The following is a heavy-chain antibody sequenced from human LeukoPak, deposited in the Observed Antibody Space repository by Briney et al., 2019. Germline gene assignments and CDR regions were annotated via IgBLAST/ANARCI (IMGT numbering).Heavy chain of an antibody. D-gene: IGHD3-9*01. CDR2: IYYSGST. CDR3: ATIVLRYFDWLSYFDY. Sequence: SETLSLTCTVSGGSISSYYWGWIRQPPGKGLEWIGSIYYSGSTYYNPSLKSRVTISVDTSKNQFSLKLSSVTAADTAVYYCATIVLRYFDWLSYFDYWGQGTLVTVSS. V-gene: IGHV4-39*07. CDR1: GGSISSYY. J-gene: IGHJ4*02.